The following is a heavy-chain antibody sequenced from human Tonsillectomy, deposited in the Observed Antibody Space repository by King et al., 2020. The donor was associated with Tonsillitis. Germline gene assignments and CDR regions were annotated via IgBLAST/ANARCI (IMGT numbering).Heavy chain of an antibody. Sequence: QVQLVESGGGVVQPGGSLRLSCAASGFTFSSYGIHWVRQTPGKGLEWVAFIRYDGNYKCYADSVKGRFTISRDNSKNTRYLQMNSLRAEDTAVYYCAREGGGPDTVLRLNVGETGFDSWVQGTLVTVSA. CDR1: GFTFSSYG. V-gene: IGHV3-30*02. J-gene: IGHJ4*02. CDR2: IRYDGNYK. D-gene: IGHD3-9*01. CDR3: AREGGGPDTVLRLNVGETGFDS.